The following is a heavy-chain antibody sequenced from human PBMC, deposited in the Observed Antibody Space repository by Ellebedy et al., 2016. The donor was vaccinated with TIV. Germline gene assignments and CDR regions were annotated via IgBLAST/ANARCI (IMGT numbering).Heavy chain of an antibody. CDR1: GGSISSYY. CDR3: ARELGSVAGPFDY. CDR2: IYYSGST. Sequence: SETLSLXCTVSGGSISSYYWSWIRQPPGKGLEWIGYIYYSGSTNYNPSLKSRVTISVDTSKNQFSLKLSSVTAADTAVYYCARELGSVAGPFDYWGQGTLVTVSS. D-gene: IGHD6-19*01. V-gene: IGHV4-59*01. J-gene: IGHJ4*02.